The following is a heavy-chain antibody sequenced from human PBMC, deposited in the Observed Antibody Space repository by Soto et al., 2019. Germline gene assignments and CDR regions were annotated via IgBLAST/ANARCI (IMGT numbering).Heavy chain of an antibody. V-gene: IGHV3-30-3*01. CDR2: ISYDGSNK. Sequence: GGSLRLSCAASGFTFSSYAMHWVRQAPGKGLEWVAVISYDGSNKYYADSVKGRFTISRDNSKNTLYLQMNSLRAEDTAVYYCARDYGDYYYGMDVWGQGTTVTVSS. J-gene: IGHJ6*02. CDR1: GFTFSSYA. D-gene: IGHD3-16*01. CDR3: ARDYGDYYYGMDV.